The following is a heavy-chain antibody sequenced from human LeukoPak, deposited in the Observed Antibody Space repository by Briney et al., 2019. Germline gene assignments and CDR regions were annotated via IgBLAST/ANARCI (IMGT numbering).Heavy chain of an antibody. J-gene: IGHJ4*02. CDR2: IYASGRT. CDR1: GASINSSY. Sequence: SETLSLTCTVSGASINSSYWSWIRQPGGKGLEWIGRIYASGRTDYNPSLKRRVTMSADTSKNQFSLNLSSVTAADTAVYYCARGSSWYRTDFDYWGQGTLVTVSS. V-gene: IGHV4-4*07. D-gene: IGHD6-13*01. CDR3: ARGSSWYRTDFDY.